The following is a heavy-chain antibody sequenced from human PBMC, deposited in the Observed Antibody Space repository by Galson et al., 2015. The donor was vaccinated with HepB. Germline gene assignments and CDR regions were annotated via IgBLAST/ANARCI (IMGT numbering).Heavy chain of an antibody. V-gene: IGHV1-69*13. CDR1: GGTFSSYA. J-gene: IGHJ3*02. D-gene: IGHD3-10*01. Sequence: SVKVSCKASGGTFSSYAISWVRQAPGQGLEWMGGIIPIFGTANYAQKFQGRVTITADESTSTAYMELRSLRSDGTAVYYCGRDGGFADAFDIWGQGTMVTVSS. CDR2: IIPIFGTA. CDR3: GRDGGFADAFDI.